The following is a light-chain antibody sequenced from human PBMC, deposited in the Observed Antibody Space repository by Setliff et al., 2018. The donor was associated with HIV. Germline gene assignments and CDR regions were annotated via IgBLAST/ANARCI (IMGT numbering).Light chain of an antibody. CDR1: SSDVGTYDF. Sequence: QSALTQPASVPGSPGQSITISCTGTSSDVGTYDFVSWFQQRPGKAPKLIIYEVSYRPSGVSDRFSGSKSGNSASLVISGLQAEDEADYHCSSYSTTGTLFGPGTKVTVL. CDR2: EVS. CDR3: SSYSTTGTL. J-gene: IGLJ1*01. V-gene: IGLV2-14*01.